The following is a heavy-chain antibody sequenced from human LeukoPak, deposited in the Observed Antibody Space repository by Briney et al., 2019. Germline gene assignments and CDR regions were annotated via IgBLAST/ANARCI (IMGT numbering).Heavy chain of an antibody. V-gene: IGHV5-51*01. D-gene: IGHD5-18*01. CDR3: ARQTAMGRSGDY. J-gene: IGHJ4*02. CDR2: IDSSDSET. Sequence: AGESLKISCKASGYSFTSYWIGWVRQMPGKGLEWMGIIDSSDSETRYTPSFQGQVTISADKSLSTAYLQWNSLKASDTAMYFCARQTAMGRSGDYWGQGTLVTVSS. CDR1: GYSFTSYW.